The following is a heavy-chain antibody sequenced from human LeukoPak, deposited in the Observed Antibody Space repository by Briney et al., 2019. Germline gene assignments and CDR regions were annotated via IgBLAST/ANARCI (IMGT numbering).Heavy chain of an antibody. D-gene: IGHD1-26*01. CDR1: GGSISSYY. Sequence: KPSETLSLTCSVSGGSISSYYWSWIRQPPGKGLEWIGSIYSSGSTNYNPSLASRVTISVDTSKNQFSLKLTSVTAADTAVYYCARHKMGTTRLYYFDYWGQGTLVTVSS. CDR2: IYSSGST. V-gene: IGHV4-59*08. J-gene: IGHJ4*02. CDR3: ARHKMGTTRLYYFDY.